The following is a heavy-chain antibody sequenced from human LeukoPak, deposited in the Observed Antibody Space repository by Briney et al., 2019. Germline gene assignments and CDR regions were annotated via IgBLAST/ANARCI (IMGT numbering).Heavy chain of an antibody. CDR3: ARRGSSLSFDF. CDR1: GFSLSTSGVG. J-gene: IGHJ4*02. D-gene: IGHD6-6*01. V-gene: IGHV2-5*01. CDR2: IYWNDDK. Sequence: SGPTLVNPTQTLTLTCTFSGFSLSTSGVGVGWIRQPPGRALEWLALIYWNDDKRYSPSLESRLTITKDTSKNQVVLTMTNMDPVDTATYYCARRGSSLSFDFWGQGTLVTVSS.